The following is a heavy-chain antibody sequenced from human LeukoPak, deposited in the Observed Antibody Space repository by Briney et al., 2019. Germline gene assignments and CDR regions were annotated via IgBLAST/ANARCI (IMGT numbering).Heavy chain of an antibody. Sequence: SETLSLTCTVSDDSINNHFWSWVRQSPGRGLEWIGYIHYSGTTNYNPSLKSRVTISVDTSKNQFSLKLSSVTAADTAVYYCARRLRDYDSSGYHSGAFDIWGQGTMVTVSS. CDR2: IHYSGTT. CDR1: DDSINNHF. V-gene: IGHV4-59*11. J-gene: IGHJ3*02. D-gene: IGHD3-22*01. CDR3: ARRLRDYDSSGYHSGAFDI.